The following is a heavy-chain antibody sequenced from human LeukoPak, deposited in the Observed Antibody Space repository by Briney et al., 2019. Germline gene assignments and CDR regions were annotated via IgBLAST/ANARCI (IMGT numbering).Heavy chain of an antibody. CDR1: GFTFSSYS. CDR2: ISSSGSTI. Sequence: GGSLRLSCAASGFTFSSYSMMWVRQAPGKGLEWVSYISSSGSTIYYADSVKGRFTISRDNAKNSLYLQMNSLRAEDTAVYYCARWSPYRYYYDSSGYSVDYWGQGTLVTVSS. CDR3: ARWSPYRYYYDSSGYSVDY. J-gene: IGHJ4*02. D-gene: IGHD3-22*01. V-gene: IGHV3-48*04.